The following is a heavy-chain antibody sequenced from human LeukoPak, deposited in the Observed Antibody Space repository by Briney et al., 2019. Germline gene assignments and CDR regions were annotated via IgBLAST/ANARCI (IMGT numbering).Heavy chain of an antibody. D-gene: IGHD3-22*01. CDR1: GYTFTGYY. V-gene: IGHV1-2*06. J-gene: IGHJ4*02. Sequence: ASVTVSCKASGYTFTGYYIHWVRQAPGQGLEWMGRINPNSGGTNFAQKFQGRVTMTRDTSISTAYMELSRLRSDDTAMYYCARDWGLYSSGSGPYYFDYWGQGTLVTVSS. CDR3: ARDWGLYSSGSGPYYFDY. CDR2: INPNSGGT.